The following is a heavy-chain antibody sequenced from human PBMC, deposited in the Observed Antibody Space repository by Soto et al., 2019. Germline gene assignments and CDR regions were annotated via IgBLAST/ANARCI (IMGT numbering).Heavy chain of an antibody. CDR2: INAGNGNT. Sequence: ASVKVSCKASGYTFTSDAMHWVRQAPGQRLEWMEWINAGNGNTKYSQKFQGRVTITRDTSASTAYMELSSLRSEDTAVYYCARDVPIFGVVVNWFDPWGQGTLVTVSS. CDR3: ARDVPIFGVVVNWFDP. J-gene: IGHJ5*02. V-gene: IGHV1-3*01. D-gene: IGHD3-3*01. CDR1: GYTFTSDA.